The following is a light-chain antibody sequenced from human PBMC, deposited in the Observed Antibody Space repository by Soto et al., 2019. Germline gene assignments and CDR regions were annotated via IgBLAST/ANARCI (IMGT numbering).Light chain of an antibody. CDR1: SSDVGGYNY. Sequence: QSVLTKPASVSGSPGQSITISCTGTSSDVGGYNYVSWYQQHPGKAPKLMIYEVTNRPSGVSNRFSGSKSGNTASLTISGLHAEDEADYSCSSYTSSSTPLVFFGGTKLTDL. CDR3: SSYTSSSTPLV. CDR2: EVT. V-gene: IGLV2-14*01. J-gene: IGLJ3*02.